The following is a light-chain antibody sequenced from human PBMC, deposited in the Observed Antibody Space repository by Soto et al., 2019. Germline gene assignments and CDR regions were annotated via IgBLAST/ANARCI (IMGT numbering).Light chain of an antibody. CDR2: EVS. J-gene: IGLJ1*01. CDR1: SSNVGGYNY. CDR3: CSYAGSHYV. V-gene: IGLV2-14*01. Sequence: QSVLTQPASVSGSPGQSITISCTGTSSNVGGYNYVSWYQQHPGKAPKLMIYEVSNRPSGVSNRFSGSKSGNTASLTISGLQAEDEADYYCCSYAGSHYVFGTGTKVTVL.